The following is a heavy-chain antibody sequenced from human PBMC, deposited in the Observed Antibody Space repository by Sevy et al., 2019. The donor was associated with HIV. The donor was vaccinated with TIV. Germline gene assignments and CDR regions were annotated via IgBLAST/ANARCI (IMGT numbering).Heavy chain of an antibody. Sequence: SETLSLTCTVSGGSITSLYWNWIRQPPGKGLEWIANIYYNAHINYNPSLKSRVTLSLDTSKNQFSLRLSSVTAAYTAMYYCAGENAWGRGYSWGQGTLVTVSS. J-gene: IGHJ4*02. D-gene: IGHD1-26*01. V-gene: IGHV4-59*08. CDR1: GGSITSLY. CDR3: AGENAWGRGYS. CDR2: IYYNAHI.